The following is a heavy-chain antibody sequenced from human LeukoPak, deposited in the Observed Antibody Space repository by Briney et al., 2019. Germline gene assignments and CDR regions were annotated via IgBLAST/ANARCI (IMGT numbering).Heavy chain of an antibody. Sequence: GGSLRLPCAASGFTFSSYEMNWVRQAPGKGLEWVSYISSSGSTIYYADSAKGRFTISRDNAKNSLYLQMNSLRAEDTAVYYCARESYDSSGYYIFFDYWGQGTLVTVSS. CDR2: ISSSGSTI. J-gene: IGHJ4*02. CDR1: GFTFSSYE. CDR3: ARESYDSSGYYIFFDY. V-gene: IGHV3-48*03. D-gene: IGHD3-22*01.